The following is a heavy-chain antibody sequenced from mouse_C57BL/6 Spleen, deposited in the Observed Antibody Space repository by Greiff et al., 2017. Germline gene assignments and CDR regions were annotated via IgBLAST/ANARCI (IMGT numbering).Heavy chain of an antibody. CDR1: GYTFTDYE. CDR3: TRDVYYYGSSPFDD. D-gene: IGHD1-1*01. V-gene: IGHV1-15*01. Sequence: QVQLQQSGAELVRPGASVTLSCKASGYTFTDYEMHWVKQTPVHGLEWIGAIDPETGGTAYNQKFKGKAILTADKSSSTAYMELRSLTSEDSAVYYCTRDVYYYGSSPFDDWGQGTTLTVSS. J-gene: IGHJ2*01. CDR2: IDPETGGT.